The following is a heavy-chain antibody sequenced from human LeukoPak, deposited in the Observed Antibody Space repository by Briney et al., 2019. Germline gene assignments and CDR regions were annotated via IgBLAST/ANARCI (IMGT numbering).Heavy chain of an antibody. Sequence: GGSLRLSCAASGFTFSSYSMNWVRQAPGKGLEWVSSISSSSSYIYYEDSVKGRFTISRDNSKNTLYLQMNSVRAEDTPVYYCARGGDSSAWYDPDAFDIWGQGTMVTVSS. V-gene: IGHV3-21*04. J-gene: IGHJ3*02. CDR2: ISSSSSYI. CDR3: ARGGDSSAWYDPDAFDI. CDR1: GFTFSSYS. D-gene: IGHD6-19*01.